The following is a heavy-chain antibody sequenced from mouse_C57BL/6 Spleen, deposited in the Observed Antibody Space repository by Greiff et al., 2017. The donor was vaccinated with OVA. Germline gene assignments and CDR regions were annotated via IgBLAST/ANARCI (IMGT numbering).Heavy chain of an antibody. V-gene: IGHV1-26*01. J-gene: IGHJ4*01. D-gene: IGHD2-3*01. CDR2: INPNNGGT. CDR3: ARRGGYYGAMDY. CDR1: GYTFTDYY. Sequence: LMEPGASVKISCKASGYTFTDYYMNWVKQSHGKSLEWIGDINPNNGGTSYNQKFKGKATLTVDKSSSTAYMELRSLTSEDSAVYYCARRGGYYGAMDYWGQGTSVTVSS.